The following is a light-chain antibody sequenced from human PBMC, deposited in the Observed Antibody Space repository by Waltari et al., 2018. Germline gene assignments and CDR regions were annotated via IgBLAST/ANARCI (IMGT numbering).Light chain of an antibody. CDR2: DAT. V-gene: IGKV1-33*01. CDR1: QDVNNF. J-gene: IGKJ3*01. Sequence: QMTQSPSSLSASVGDRVTITCQTSQDVNNFLNWYQHKPGKAPKLLIYDATNVETGVPSRFSGSGFGTEFTFTIASLQPEDVATYYCQQYDNIFVTFGPGT. CDR3: QQYDNIFVT.